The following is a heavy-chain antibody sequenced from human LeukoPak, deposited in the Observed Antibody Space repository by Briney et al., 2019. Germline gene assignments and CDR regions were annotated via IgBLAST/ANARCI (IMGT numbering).Heavy chain of an antibody. CDR3: AREDDSSGYPIGY. V-gene: IGHV4-34*01. CDR2: INHSGST. Sequence: LETLSLTCAVYGGSFSGYYWSWIRQPPGKGLEWIGEINHSGSTNYNPSLKSRVTISVDTSKNQFSLKLSSVTAADTAVYYCAREDDSSGYPIGYWGQGTLVTVSS. J-gene: IGHJ4*02. CDR1: GGSFSGYY. D-gene: IGHD3-22*01.